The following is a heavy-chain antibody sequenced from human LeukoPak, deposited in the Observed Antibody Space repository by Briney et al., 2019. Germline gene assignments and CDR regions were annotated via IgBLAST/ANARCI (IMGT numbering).Heavy chain of an antibody. CDR3: AKLSGNDAFDI. J-gene: IGHJ3*02. D-gene: IGHD1-26*01. Sequence: PGGSLRLSCAASGFTFSSYGMHWVRQAPGKGLEGAAFIQYDGSKKYYADSVKGRFTISRDNSKNTFYLQMNSLRAEDTSVYYCAKLSGNDAFDIWGQGTMVTVSS. CDR1: GFTFSSYG. CDR2: IQYDGSKK. V-gene: IGHV3-30*02.